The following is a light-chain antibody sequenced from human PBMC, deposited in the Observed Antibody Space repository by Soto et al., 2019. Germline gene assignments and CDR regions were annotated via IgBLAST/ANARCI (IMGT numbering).Light chain of an antibody. CDR3: QHYNNWPPWT. CDR2: GAS. J-gene: IGKJ1*01. V-gene: IGKV3-15*01. Sequence: EIVMTQSPATLSVSPGERATFSCRASQSVSSNLAWYQQKPGQAPRLLIYGASIRATGIPARFSGSGSGTEFTRTISTLQSEDFAISYCQHYNNWPPWTFGQGNKVDIK. CDR1: QSVSSN.